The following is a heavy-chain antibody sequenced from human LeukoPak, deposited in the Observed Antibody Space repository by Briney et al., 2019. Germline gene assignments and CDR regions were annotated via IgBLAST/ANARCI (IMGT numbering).Heavy chain of an antibody. CDR2: ISGGGSSV. CDR1: GFSFSSYS. J-gene: IGHJ6*03. V-gene: IGHV3-48*01. CDR3: ASQAGVYYYYMDV. Sequence: GGSLRLSCVASGFSFSSYSMNRVRQAPGKGLEWVSYISGGGSSVNYADSVKGRFTISRDNAKNSLYLQMNSLRAEDTAVYYCASQAGVYYYYMDVWGKGTTVTVSS. D-gene: IGHD3-10*01.